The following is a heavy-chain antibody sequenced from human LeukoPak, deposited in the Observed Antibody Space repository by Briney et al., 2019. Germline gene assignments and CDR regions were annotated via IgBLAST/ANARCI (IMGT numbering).Heavy chain of an antibody. V-gene: IGHV3-33*01. J-gene: IGHJ4*02. CDR3: VRDAQRGFDYSNSLQY. Sequence: GTSLRLSCEASGFIFSHYGMHWVRQAPGKGLEWVAVIWSDGTNRYYADSVEGRFSIYRDDSQKRVFLQMNSLRAEDTAVYYCVRDAQRGFDYSNSLQYWGQGALVIVSS. CDR2: IWSDGTNR. CDR1: GFIFSHYG. D-gene: IGHD4-11*01.